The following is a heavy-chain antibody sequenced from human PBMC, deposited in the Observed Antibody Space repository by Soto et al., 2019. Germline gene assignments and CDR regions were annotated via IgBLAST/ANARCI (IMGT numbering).Heavy chain of an antibody. V-gene: IGHV4-34*01. Sequence: PSETLSLTCAVYGGSFSVYYWSWIRQPPGKGLEWIGEINHSGSTNYNPSLKSRVTISVDTSKNQFSLKLSSVTAADTAVYYCARTRVKGYCSGGSCYGNYYYYGMDVWGQGTTVTVSS. CDR2: INHSGST. CDR1: GGSFSVYY. J-gene: IGHJ6*02. D-gene: IGHD2-15*01. CDR3: ARTRVKGYCSGGSCYGNYYYYGMDV.